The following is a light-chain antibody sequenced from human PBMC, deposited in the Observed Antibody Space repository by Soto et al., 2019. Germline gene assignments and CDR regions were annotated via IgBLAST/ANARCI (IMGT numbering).Light chain of an antibody. J-gene: IGLJ3*02. Sequence: QSVLTQPPSASGAPGQWVTISCSGSSSNIGSNTVNWYQQLPGTAPKLLIYSTDQRPSGVPDRFSGSKSDTSASLAISGPQSEDEADYYCAAWDDSLNGWVFGGGTQLTVL. CDR2: STD. V-gene: IGLV1-44*01. CDR1: SSNIGSNT. CDR3: AAWDDSLNGWV.